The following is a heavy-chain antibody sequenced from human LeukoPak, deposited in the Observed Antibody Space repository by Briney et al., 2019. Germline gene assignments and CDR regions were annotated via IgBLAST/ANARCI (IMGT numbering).Heavy chain of an antibody. V-gene: IGHV3-21*03. CDR3: ARDCWDYGSGSYCGIDY. CDR1: GFTFSSYN. D-gene: IGHD3-10*01. CDR2: ITSSSNYI. J-gene: IGHJ4*02. Sequence: GGSRRLSCAASGFTFSSYNMNWVRQAPGKGLEWVSSITSSSNYIYYADSVKGRFTISRDNAKNSLYLQMNSLRAEDRTVYYCARDCWDYGSGSYCGIDYWGQGTLVTVSS.